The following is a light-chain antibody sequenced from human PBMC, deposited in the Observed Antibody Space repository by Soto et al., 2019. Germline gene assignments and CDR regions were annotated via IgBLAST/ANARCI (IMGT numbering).Light chain of an antibody. J-gene: IGKJ1*01. CDR3: HQYNSYWT. CDR1: QTISSC. V-gene: IGKV1-5*02. Sequence: DIQVTQSPSSLSASEGDRVTIICRASQTISSCFAWYQKKPGTATKLLIYDASSLESGVPSSFSGSGSGTEIPLTISRLPHDDSANYFCHQYNSYWTFGQGTKVDIK. CDR2: DAS.